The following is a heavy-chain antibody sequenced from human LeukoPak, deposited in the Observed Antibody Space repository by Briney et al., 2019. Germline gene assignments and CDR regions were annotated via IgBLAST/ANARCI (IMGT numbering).Heavy chain of an antibody. CDR1: GFTFSSYS. D-gene: IGHD2-2*01. CDR3: VGEGIVEPAATEGFDA. CDR2: IGGTSRSI. V-gene: IGHV3-21*06. Sequence: GGSLRLSCAASGFTFSSYSMNWVRQVPGKGLELVSSIGGTSRSIYHADSVKGRFTISRDNAKNSLFLQMNSLRGEDTAVYYCVGEGIVEPAATEGFDAWGQGTLVTVSS. J-gene: IGHJ5*02.